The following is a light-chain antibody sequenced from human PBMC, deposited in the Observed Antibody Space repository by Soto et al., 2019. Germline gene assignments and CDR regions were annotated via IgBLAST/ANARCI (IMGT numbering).Light chain of an antibody. CDR3: NYEGSHGEEV. Sequence: QSALTQPPSASGSPGQSVTISCTGNSNDVGHSSVIYWYQQHPGKGPKLIIYEVSKRPSGVPDRFSGSKSGNTASLTVSGLQEEDEDDYFCNYEGSHGEEVFGTGTKLTVL. J-gene: IGLJ1*01. V-gene: IGLV2-8*01. CDR1: SNDVGHSSV. CDR2: EVS.